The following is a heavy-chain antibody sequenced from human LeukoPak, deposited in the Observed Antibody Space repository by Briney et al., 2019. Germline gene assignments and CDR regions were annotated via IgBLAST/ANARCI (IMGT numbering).Heavy chain of an antibody. J-gene: IGHJ4*02. CDR2: ISSSSSTI. CDR1: GFTFSSYS. Sequence: GGSLRLSCAASGFTFSSYSMNWVRQAPGKGLEWVSYISSSSSTIYYADSVKGRFTISRDNSKNTLYLQMNSLRAEDTAVYYCAKDPIGIAVQGNFDYWGQGTLVTVSS. CDR3: AKDPIGIAVQGNFDY. V-gene: IGHV3-48*01. D-gene: IGHD6-19*01.